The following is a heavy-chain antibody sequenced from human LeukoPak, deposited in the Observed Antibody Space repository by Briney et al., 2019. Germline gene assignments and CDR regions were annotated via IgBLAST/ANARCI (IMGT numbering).Heavy chain of an antibody. V-gene: IGHV4-31*11. CDR3: ARGVQMGIAAAGTHWYFDY. J-gene: IGHJ4*02. CDR1: GGSISSGGYY. CDR2: IYYSGST. D-gene: IGHD6-13*01. Sequence: SETLSLTCAVSGGSISSGGYYWSWIRPHPGKGLEWIGYIYYSGSTYYSPSLKSRVTISVDTSKNQFSLKLSSVTAADTAVYYCARGVQMGIAAAGTHWYFDYWGQGTLVTVSS.